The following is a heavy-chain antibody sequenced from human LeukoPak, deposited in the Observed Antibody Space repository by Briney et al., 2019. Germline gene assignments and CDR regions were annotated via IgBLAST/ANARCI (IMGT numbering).Heavy chain of an antibody. CDR1: GFTFSSYG. J-gene: IGHJ4*02. CDR2: ISYDGSNK. Sequence: GGSLRLSCAASGFTFSSYGMHWVRQAPGKGLEWVAVISYDGSNKYYADSVKGRFTISRDNSKNTLYLQMNSLRAEDTAVYYCAKSESSSFGDWGQGTLVTVSS. V-gene: IGHV3-30*18. CDR3: AKSESSSFGD. D-gene: IGHD6-13*01.